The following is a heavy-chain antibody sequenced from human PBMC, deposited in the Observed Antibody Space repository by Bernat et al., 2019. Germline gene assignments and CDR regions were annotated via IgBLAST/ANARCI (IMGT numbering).Heavy chain of an antibody. CDR2: TYYRSKWYN. CDR3: ARRSRVSGVVIYDYYYYMDV. Sequence: QVQLQQSGPGLVKPSQTLSLTCAISGDSVSSNSAAWNWIRQSPSRGLEWLGRTYYRSKWYNDYAVSVKSRITINPDTSKNQFSLQLNSVTPEDTAVYYCARRSRVSGVVIYDYYYYMDVWGKGTTVTVSS. D-gene: IGHD3-3*01. V-gene: IGHV6-1*01. J-gene: IGHJ6*03. CDR1: GDSVSSNSAA.